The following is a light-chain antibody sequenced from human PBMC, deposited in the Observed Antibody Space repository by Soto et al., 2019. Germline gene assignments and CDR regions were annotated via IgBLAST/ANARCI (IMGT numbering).Light chain of an antibody. CDR1: QSVSSN. Sequence: EIVLIQSPATLSLSPGERATLSSRASQSVSSNLAWYQQNTGQAPRILIFDASNRDTGIPARFSGSGSGTDFTLTISRLEPEDFSVYYCQQHSNWPLTFGGGTKVDIK. V-gene: IGKV3-11*01. J-gene: IGKJ4*01. CDR2: DAS. CDR3: QQHSNWPLT.